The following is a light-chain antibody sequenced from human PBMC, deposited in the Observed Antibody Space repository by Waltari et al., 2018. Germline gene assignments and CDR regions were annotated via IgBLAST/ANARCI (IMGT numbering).Light chain of an antibody. CDR3: QSFDRSLTSWV. CDR2: HNN. J-gene: IGLJ3*02. Sequence: YQQLPELAPRLLIYHNNNRPSGVPDRFSGSKSDTSASLAITGLQAEDEADYYCQSFDRSLTSWVFGGGTKLTVL. V-gene: IGLV1-40*01.